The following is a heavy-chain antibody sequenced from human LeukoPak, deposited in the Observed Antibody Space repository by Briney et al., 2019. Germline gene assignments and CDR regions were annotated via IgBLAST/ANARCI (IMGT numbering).Heavy chain of an antibody. J-gene: IGHJ3*02. D-gene: IGHD3-10*01. CDR3: ARIGYYGSGSLLTWQDAFDI. Sequence: GGSLRLSCAAPGFTFSSYSMNWVRQAPGKGLEWVSYISSSRSTIYYADSVKCRFTISRDNAKNSLYLQMNSLRAEDTAVYYCARIGYYGSGSLLTWQDAFDIWGQGTMVTVSS. CDR2: ISSSRSTI. CDR1: GFTFSSYS. V-gene: IGHV3-48*01.